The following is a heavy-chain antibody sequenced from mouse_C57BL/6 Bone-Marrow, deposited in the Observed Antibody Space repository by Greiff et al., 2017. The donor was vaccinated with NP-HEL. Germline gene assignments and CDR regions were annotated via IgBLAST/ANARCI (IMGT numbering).Heavy chain of an antibody. CDR3: ARRQLRLPYYAMDY. J-gene: IGHJ4*01. CDR1: GYTFTSYG. D-gene: IGHD3-2*02. Sequence: QVQLQQSGAELARPGASVKLSCKASGYTFTSYGISWVKQRTGQGLEWIGEIYPRSGNTYYNEKFKGKATLTADKSSSTAYMELRSLTSEDAAVYFCARRQLRLPYYAMDYWGQGTSVTVAS. CDR2: IYPRSGNT. V-gene: IGHV1-81*01.